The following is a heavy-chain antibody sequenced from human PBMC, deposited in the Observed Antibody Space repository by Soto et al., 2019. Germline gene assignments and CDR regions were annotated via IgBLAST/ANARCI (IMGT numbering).Heavy chain of an antibody. J-gene: IGHJ3*02. V-gene: IGHV3-48*04. CDR2: ISSSSSTI. Sequence: GGSLRLSCAASGFTFSSYSMNWVRQAPGKGLEWVSYISSSSSTIYYADSVKGRFTISRDNAKNSLYLQMNSLRAEDTAVSYFACDASYVGFLVWLSDAFDIWGQGTMVTVSS. CDR1: GFTFSSYS. CDR3: ACDASYVGFLVWLSDAFDI. D-gene: IGHD3-3*01.